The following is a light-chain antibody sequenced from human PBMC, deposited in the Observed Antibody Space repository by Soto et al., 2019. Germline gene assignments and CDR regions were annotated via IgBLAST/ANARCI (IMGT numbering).Light chain of an antibody. CDR2: EVS. J-gene: IGLJ1*01. CDR3: SSYTISSTYV. CDR1: SSDVGGYNY. V-gene: IGLV2-14*01. Sequence: QSALTQPASVSGSPGQSITISCTGTSSDVGGYNYVSWYQQHPGKAPKLMIYEVSNRPSGASNRFSGSKSGNTASLTISGLQAEDEAEYYCSSYTISSTYVFGTGTKVTVL.